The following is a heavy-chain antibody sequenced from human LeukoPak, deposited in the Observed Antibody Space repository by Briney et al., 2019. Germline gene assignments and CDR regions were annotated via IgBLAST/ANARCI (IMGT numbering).Heavy chain of an antibody. CDR3: AKALYSSGWPEIDY. V-gene: IGHV3-23*01. Sequence: PGGTLRLSCAASGFTFSSYGMSWVRQAPGKGLEWVSAISGSGGSTYYADSVKGRFTISRDNAKNSLYLQMNSLRAEDTALYYCAKALYSSGWPEIDYWGQGTLVTVSS. CDR2: ISGSGGST. D-gene: IGHD6-19*01. J-gene: IGHJ4*02. CDR1: GFTFSSYG.